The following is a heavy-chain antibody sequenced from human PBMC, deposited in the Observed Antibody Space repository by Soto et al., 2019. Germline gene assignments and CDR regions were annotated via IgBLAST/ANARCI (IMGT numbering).Heavy chain of an antibody. Sequence: ASVKVSCKASGYTFTSYGISWVRQAPGQGLEWMGWISAYNGNTNYAQKLQGRVTMTTDTSTSTAYMELRSLRSDDTAVYYCARDRGPFVAAAGTDLWFDPWGQGTLVTVSS. CDR3: ARDRGPFVAAAGTDLWFDP. D-gene: IGHD6-13*01. V-gene: IGHV1-18*01. J-gene: IGHJ5*02. CDR2: ISAYNGNT. CDR1: GYTFTSYG.